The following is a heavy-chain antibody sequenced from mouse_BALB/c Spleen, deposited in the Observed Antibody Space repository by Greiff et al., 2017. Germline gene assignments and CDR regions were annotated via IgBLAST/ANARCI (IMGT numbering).Heavy chain of an antibody. CDR1: GFNIKDTY. Sequence: DVKLQESGAELVKPGASVKLSCTASGFNIKDTYMHWVKQRPEQGLEWIGRIDPANGNTKYDPKFQGKATITADTSSNTAYLQLSSLTSEDTAVYYCAPYYNYAMDYWGQGTSVTVSS. V-gene: IGHV14-3*02. D-gene: IGHD1-1*01. J-gene: IGHJ4*01. CDR3: APYYNYAMDY. CDR2: IDPANGNT.